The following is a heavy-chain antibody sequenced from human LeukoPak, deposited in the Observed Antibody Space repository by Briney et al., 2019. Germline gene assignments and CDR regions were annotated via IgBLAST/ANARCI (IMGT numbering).Heavy chain of an antibody. J-gene: IGHJ3*01. CDR2: IYTTGTT. D-gene: IGHD2-2*02. Sequence: PGGSLRLSCAVSGFSVTTNYLTWVRQAPGKGLQWVSVIYTTGTTFYANSVKGRFTISRDKSKNTLYLQMNSLRAEDTGVYYCARGQSPYTLWGQGTMVTVSS. V-gene: IGHV3-53*01. CDR3: ARGQSPYTL. CDR1: GFSVTTNY.